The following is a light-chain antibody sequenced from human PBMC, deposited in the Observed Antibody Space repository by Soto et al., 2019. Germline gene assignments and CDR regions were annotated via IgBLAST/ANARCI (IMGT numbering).Light chain of an antibody. J-gene: IGLJ3*02. CDR3: AAWDDTVNVL. CDR2: EVS. CDR1: SSDIGGYNY. Sequence: QSALTQPPSASGSPGQSVTISCTGTSSDIGGYNYVSWYQQHPGKAPKLMIYEVSKRPSGVPDRFSGSKSGNTASLTVSGLQAEDEADYYCAAWDDTVNVLFGGGTKLTVL. V-gene: IGLV2-8*01.